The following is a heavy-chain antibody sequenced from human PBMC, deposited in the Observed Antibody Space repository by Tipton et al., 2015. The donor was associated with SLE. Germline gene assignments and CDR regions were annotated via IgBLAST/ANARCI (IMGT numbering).Heavy chain of an antibody. CDR3: ARCSSGWYNIFYYYMDV. V-gene: IGHV4-34*01. CDR2: INHSGST. J-gene: IGHJ6*03. Sequence: TLSLTCAVYGGSFSGYYWSWIRQPPGKGLEWIGEINHSGSTNYNPSLKSRVTISLDTSTNQFSLKLNSVTAADTAVHYCARCSSGWYNIFYYYMDVWGKGTTVTVSS. D-gene: IGHD6-19*01. CDR1: GGSFSGYY.